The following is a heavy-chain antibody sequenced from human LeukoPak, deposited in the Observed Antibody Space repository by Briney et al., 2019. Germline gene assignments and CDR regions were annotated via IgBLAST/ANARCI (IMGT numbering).Heavy chain of an antibody. D-gene: IGHD5-18*01. J-gene: IGHJ4*02. CDR3: ARGDTAMDYYFDY. Sequence: PSETLSLTCTVSGGSISSGSYYWSWIRQPAGKGLEWIERIYTGGSTNYNPPLKSRVTISVDTSKNQFSLKLSSVTAADTAVYYCARGDTAMDYYFDYWGQGTLVTVSS. CDR2: IYTGGST. V-gene: IGHV4-61*02. CDR1: GGSISSGSYY.